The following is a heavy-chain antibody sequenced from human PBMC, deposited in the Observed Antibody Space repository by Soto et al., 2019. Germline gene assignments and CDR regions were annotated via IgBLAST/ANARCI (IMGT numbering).Heavy chain of an antibody. Sequence: ASVKVSCKASGYTFTSYGISWVRQAPGQGLEWMGWVSAYNGNTNYAQKLQGRVTMTTDTSTSTAYMELRSLRSDDTAVYYCARTRFLEWLYDYWGQGTLVTVSS. D-gene: IGHD3-3*01. J-gene: IGHJ4*02. CDR1: GYTFTSYG. CDR2: VSAYNGNT. CDR3: ARTRFLEWLYDY. V-gene: IGHV1-18*04.